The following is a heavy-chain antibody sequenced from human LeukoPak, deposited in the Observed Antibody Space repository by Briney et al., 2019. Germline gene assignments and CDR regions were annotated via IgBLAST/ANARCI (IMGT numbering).Heavy chain of an antibody. CDR3: ARDRMIDYMDV. CDR1: GFTFSDSY. CDR2: ISSSSSYI. J-gene: IGHJ6*03. D-gene: IGHD3-22*01. Sequence: GGSLRLSCAASGFTFSDSYMTWVRRAPGKGLEWVSSISSSSSYIYYADSVKGRFTISRDNAKNSLYLQMNSLRAEDTAVYYCARDRMIDYMDVWGKGTTVTVSS. V-gene: IGHV3-21*01.